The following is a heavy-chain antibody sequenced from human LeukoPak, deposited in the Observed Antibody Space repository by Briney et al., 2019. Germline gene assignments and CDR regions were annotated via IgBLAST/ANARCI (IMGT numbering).Heavy chain of an antibody. CDR2: LSYDETSE. Sequence: SGGSLRLSCEGSGFTASGFGFGSFAMYWVRQAPGKGLEWVAVLSYDETSEYYADSVKGRFTISRDNSKNTLYLQMNSLRAEDTAVYYCAKDQKAARPKAFDIWGQGTMVTVSS. CDR1: GFGFGSFA. D-gene: IGHD6-6*01. CDR3: AKDQKAARPKAFDI. V-gene: IGHV3-30*18. J-gene: IGHJ3*02.